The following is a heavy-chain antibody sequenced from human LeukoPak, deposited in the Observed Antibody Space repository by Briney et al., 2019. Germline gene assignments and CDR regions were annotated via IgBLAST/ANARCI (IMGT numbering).Heavy chain of an antibody. D-gene: IGHD3-10*01. CDR2: ISSSSSTI. V-gene: IGHV3-48*04. Sequence: GGSLRLSCAASGFTFSSYSMNWVRQAPGKGLEWVSYISSSSSTIYYADSVKGRFTISRDNAKNTLYLQMNSLRAEDTAVYYCATAYYGSGSYYNGSPGYWGQGSLVTVSS. J-gene: IGHJ4*02. CDR1: GFTFSSYS. CDR3: ATAYYGSGSYYNGSPGY.